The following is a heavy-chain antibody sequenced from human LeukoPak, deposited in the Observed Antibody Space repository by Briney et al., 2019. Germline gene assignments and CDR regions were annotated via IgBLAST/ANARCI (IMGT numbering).Heavy chain of an antibody. D-gene: IGHD3-16*01. CDR2: IYHSGST. Sequence: SETLSLTCAVSGGSISSSNWWSWVRQPPGKGLEWIGEIYHSGSTNYNPSLKGRVTISVDKSKNQFSLKLSSVTAADTAVYYCASRGGWSNYFDYWGQGTLVTVSS. CDR3: ASRGGWSNYFDY. J-gene: IGHJ4*02. CDR1: GGSISSSNW. V-gene: IGHV4-4*02.